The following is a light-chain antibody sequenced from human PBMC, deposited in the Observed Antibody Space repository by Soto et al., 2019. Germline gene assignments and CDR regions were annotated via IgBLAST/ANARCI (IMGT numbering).Light chain of an antibody. CDR2: DAS. Sequence: EIVLTQSPATLSLSPGERATLSCRASQSVSSSLAWYQQNPGRAPRLLIYDASNRATGIPARFSGSGSRTDFTLTINSLEPEDFAVYYCQQRSNWPLTFGGGTKVEIK. J-gene: IGKJ4*01. CDR3: QQRSNWPLT. V-gene: IGKV3-11*01. CDR1: QSVSSS.